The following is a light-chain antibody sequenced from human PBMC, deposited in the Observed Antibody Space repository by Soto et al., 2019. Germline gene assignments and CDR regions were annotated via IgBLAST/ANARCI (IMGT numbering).Light chain of an antibody. V-gene: IGKV1-5*03. CDR3: LQYNSLSWS. Sequence: DIQMTQSPSTLAASVGDRVTITCRASQSISTWLAWYQQKPGKAPDLLIFKASTLQRGVPSRFSGSGSGTEFTLTISRLQPDDFASYYCLQYNSLSWSFGPGTTVEIK. CDR2: KAS. CDR1: QSISTW. J-gene: IGKJ1*01.